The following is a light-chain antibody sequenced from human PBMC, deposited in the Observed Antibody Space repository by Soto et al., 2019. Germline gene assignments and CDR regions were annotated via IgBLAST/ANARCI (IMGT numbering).Light chain of an antibody. V-gene: IGKV3-11*01. Sequence: EIVLTQSPATLSLSPGERATLSCRASQSVSSYLAWYQQKPGQAPRLLIYDASNRATGIPVRFSGSGSGTDFTLTISSLEPEDFAVYYCQQRSNWPPVRTFGQGTKLEIK. J-gene: IGKJ2*02. CDR2: DAS. CDR1: QSVSSY. CDR3: QQRSNWPPVRT.